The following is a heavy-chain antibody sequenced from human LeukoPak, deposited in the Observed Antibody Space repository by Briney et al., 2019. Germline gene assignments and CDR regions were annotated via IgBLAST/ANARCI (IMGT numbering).Heavy chain of an antibody. CDR1: GYTFTSYD. V-gene: IGHV1-8*01. CDR2: MNPNSGNT. J-gene: IGHJ6*02. D-gene: IGHD6-13*01. Sequence: GASVKVSCKASGYTFTSYDINWVRQATGQGLEWMGWMNPNSGNTGYAQKFQGRVTVTRNTSISTAYMELSSLRSEDTAVYYCARGAGPSSSSWTYYYYYYGMDVWGQGTTVTVPS. CDR3: ARGAGPSSSSWTYYYYYYGMDV.